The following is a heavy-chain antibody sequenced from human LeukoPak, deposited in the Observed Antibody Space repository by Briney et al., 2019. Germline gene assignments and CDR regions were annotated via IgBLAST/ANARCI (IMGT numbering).Heavy chain of an antibody. CDR3: AKAMGATLFDY. V-gene: IGHV3-23*01. D-gene: IGHD1-26*01. CDR2: ISGSGGST. CDR1: GFTFSSYA. J-gene: IGHJ4*02. Sequence: GGSLRLSCAASGFTFSSYAMSWVRQAPGKGLEWVSGISGSGGSTYYADSVKGRFTISRDNSKNTLYLQMNSLRARDTAVYYCAKAMGATLFDYWGQGTLVTVSS.